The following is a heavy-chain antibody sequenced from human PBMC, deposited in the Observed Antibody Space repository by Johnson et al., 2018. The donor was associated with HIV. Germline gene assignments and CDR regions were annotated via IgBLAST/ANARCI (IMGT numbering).Heavy chain of an antibody. J-gene: IGHJ3*02. CDR2: ISYDGSNK. V-gene: IGHV3-30*04. CDR3: SRGKGIAARLGAFDI. D-gene: IGHD6-13*01. CDR1: GFTFSSHS. Sequence: QVQLVESGGGVVQPGRSLRLSCAASGFTFSSHSMYWVRQAPGKGLEWVAVISYDGSNKYYADSVKGRFTISRDNSKNTLYMQMNNLRAEDTAVYYWSRGKGIAARLGAFDIWGQGTMVTVSS.